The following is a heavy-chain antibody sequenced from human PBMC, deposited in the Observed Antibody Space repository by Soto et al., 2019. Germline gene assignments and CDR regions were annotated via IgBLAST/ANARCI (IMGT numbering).Heavy chain of an antibody. CDR1: GYTFNEYS. J-gene: IGHJ4*02. Sequence: QVQLVQSEAEVKEPETSVNLACRTSGYTFNEYSLQWVRQAPGQRLEWMGWIASGNGDTRCSQKFEGRLTLTRDTSATVAYMLLAGLKPAYSARYYCVRRRRDDSAYSPFEHWGQGTQLTVSA. V-gene: IGHV1-3*01. CDR3: VRRRRDDSAYSPFEH. D-gene: IGHD3-22*01. CDR2: IASGNGDT.